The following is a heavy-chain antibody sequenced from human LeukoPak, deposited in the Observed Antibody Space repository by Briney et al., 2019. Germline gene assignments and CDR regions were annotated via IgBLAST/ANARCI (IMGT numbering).Heavy chain of an antibody. CDR2: IYYSGST. CDR3: ARARLVVPAAMLGDWFDP. CDR1: GGSISNYY. V-gene: IGHV4-39*07. J-gene: IGHJ5*02. Sequence: SETLSLTCTVSGGSISNYYWNWIRQPPGKGLEWIGSIYYSGSTYYNPSLKSRVTISVDTSKNQFSLKLSSVTAADTAVYYCARARLVVPAAMLGDWFDPWGQGTLVTVSS. D-gene: IGHD2-2*01.